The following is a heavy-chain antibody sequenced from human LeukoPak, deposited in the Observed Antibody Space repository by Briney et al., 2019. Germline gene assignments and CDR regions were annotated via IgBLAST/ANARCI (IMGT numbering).Heavy chain of an antibody. V-gene: IGHV3-66*01. D-gene: IGHD1-26*01. CDR3: VRDRATAGVRYFDL. J-gene: IGHJ2*01. CDR2: IYSGGTT. CDR1: GITVRSNY. Sequence: PGGSLRLSCAASGITVRSNYLSWVRQAPGKGLEWVSVIYSGGTTYYADSVKGRFIISRDNSKNTVYLQMSSLRVEDTAVYYCVRDRATAGVRYFDLWGRGTLVTVSS.